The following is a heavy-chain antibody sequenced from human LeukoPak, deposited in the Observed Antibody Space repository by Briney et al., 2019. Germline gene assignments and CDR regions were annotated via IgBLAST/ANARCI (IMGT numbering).Heavy chain of an antibody. CDR1: RFNVRSNY. J-gene: IGHJ4*02. V-gene: IGHV3-66*01. CDR3: ASWEVGAMNY. Sequence: PGGSLRLSCAASRFNVRSNYMTWVRQAPGKGLEWVSVIYSGGRTYYTDSVKGRFTISRDISKNTLYLQMNSLRVEDTAVYYCASWEVGAMNYWGQGTLVTVSS. D-gene: IGHD1-26*01. CDR2: IYSGGRT.